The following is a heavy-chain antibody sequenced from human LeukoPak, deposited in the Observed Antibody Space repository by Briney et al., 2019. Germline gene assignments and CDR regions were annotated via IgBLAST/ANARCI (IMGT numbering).Heavy chain of an antibody. CDR1: GYTFTSYG. V-gene: IGHV1-18*01. J-gene: IGHJ6*03. CDR2: ISAYNGNT. Sequence: ASVKVSCKASGYTFTSYGISWVRQAPGQGLEWMGWISAYNGNTNYAQKLQGRVTMTTDTSTSTAYMELRSLRSDDTAVYYCARSYCSSTSCYTDYYYYMDVWGKGTTVTVSS. D-gene: IGHD2-2*02. CDR3: ARSYCSSTSCYTDYYYYMDV.